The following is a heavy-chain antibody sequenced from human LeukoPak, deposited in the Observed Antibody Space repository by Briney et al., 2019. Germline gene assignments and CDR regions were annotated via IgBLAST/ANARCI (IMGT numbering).Heavy chain of an antibody. CDR2: INPNSGGT. CDR3: ARNQGALNDAFDI. Sequence: ASVKVSCKASGYTFTGYYMHWVRQAPGQGLEWMGWINPNSGGTNYAQKFQGRVTMTRDTSISTAYMELSRLRSDDTAVYYCARNQGALNDAFDIWGQGTMATVSS. V-gene: IGHV1-2*02. D-gene: IGHD1-26*01. J-gene: IGHJ3*02. CDR1: GYTFTGYY.